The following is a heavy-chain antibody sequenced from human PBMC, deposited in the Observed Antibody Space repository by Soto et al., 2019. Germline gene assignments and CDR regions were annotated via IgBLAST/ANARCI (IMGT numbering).Heavy chain of an antibody. J-gene: IGHJ6*02. D-gene: IGHD3-10*01. V-gene: IGHV1-18*01. CDR2: ISAYNGNT. CDR1: GYTFTSYG. Sequence: RASVKVSCKASGYTFTSYGISWVRQAPGQGLEWMGWISAYNGNTNYAQKLQGRVTMTTDTSTSTAYMELRSLRSDDTAVYYCARDYKFNSGSYYYSYYYYYGMDVWGQGTTVTVSS. CDR3: ARDYKFNSGSYYYSYYYYYGMDV.